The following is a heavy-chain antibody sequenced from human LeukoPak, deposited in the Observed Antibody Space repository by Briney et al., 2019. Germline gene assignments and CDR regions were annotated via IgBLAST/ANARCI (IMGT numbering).Heavy chain of an antibody. D-gene: IGHD6-6*01. J-gene: IGHJ4*02. CDR1: GFTFTSYW. CDR3: ARELAARQDLDY. CDR2: IKQDGSEK. V-gene: IGHV3-7*01. Sequence: GGSLRLSCAASGFTFTSYWMSWVRQAPGTGLEWVANIKQDGSEKYYVDSVKGRFTISRDNAKNSLYLQMNSLRAEDTAVYYCARELAARQDLDYWGQGTLVTVSS.